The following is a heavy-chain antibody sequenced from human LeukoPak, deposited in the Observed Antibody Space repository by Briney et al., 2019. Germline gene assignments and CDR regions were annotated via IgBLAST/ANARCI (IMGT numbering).Heavy chain of an antibody. Sequence: TSETLSLTCAVYGGSFSGYYWSWIRQPPGKGLEWIGEINHSGSTNYNPSLKSRVTISVDKSKNQFSLKLSSVTAADTAVYYCARGRANGGYDSSGYYDAFDIWGQGTMVTVSS. J-gene: IGHJ3*02. CDR2: INHSGST. CDR3: ARGRANGGYDSSGYYDAFDI. V-gene: IGHV4-34*01. CDR1: GGSFSGYY. D-gene: IGHD3-22*01.